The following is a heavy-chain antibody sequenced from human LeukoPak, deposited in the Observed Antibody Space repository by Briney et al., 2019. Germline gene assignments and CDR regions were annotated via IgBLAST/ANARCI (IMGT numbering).Heavy chain of an antibody. CDR2: TYYRSKWYT. J-gene: IGHJ4*02. D-gene: IGHD6-19*01. Sequence: SQTLSLTCAISGDSVSSNSPTWDWIRQSPSRGLERLGRTYYRSKWYTQYAVSVKSRITISPDTPKDQFSLQLDSVSPEDAAVYYCARGGTAVAGIDSWGQGTLVTVSS. CDR1: GDSVSSNSPT. V-gene: IGHV6-1*01. CDR3: ARGGTAVAGIDS.